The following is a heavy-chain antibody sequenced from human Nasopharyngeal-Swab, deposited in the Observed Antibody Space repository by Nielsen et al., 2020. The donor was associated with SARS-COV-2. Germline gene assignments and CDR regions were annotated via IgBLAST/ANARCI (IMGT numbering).Heavy chain of an antibody. CDR1: GCSFTSYW. CDR3: ARIAAAGSSYFDY. V-gene: IGHV5-51*01. D-gene: IGHD6-13*01. Sequence: GESLKISCQGSGCSFTSYWIGWVRQVPGKDLEWMWIIYSGDSDTRYTPSFQGQVTISADNSISTAYLQWSSLKASDTAMYYCARIAAAGSSYFDYWGQGTLVTVSS. CDR2: IYSGDSDT. J-gene: IGHJ4*02.